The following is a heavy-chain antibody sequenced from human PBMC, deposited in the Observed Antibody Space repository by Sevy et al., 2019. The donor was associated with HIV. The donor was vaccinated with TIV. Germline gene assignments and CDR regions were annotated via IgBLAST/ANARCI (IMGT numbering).Heavy chain of an antibody. CDR1: GFTFSSYA. D-gene: IGHD4-17*01. J-gene: IGHJ5*02. V-gene: IGHV3-30-3*01. CDR2: IIYDGSKK. Sequence: GGSLRLSCAASGFTFSSYAMHWVRQAPGKGLEWVADIIYDGSKKYYADSVKGRFTISRGNSKNTLYLQMNSLRAEDTAVYYCARDQHDYAGNVRTGWFDPWGQGTLVTVSS. CDR3: ARDQHDYAGNVRTGWFDP.